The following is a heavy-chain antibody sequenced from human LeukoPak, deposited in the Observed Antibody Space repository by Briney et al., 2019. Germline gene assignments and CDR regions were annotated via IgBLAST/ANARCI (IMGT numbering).Heavy chain of an antibody. Sequence: ASVKVSCKASGYTFTSYDINWVRQATGQGLEWMGWMNPNSGNTGYAQKFQGRVTMTRNTSISTAYMELSSLRSEDTAVYYRAREEWKAVAGRGDYWGQGTLVTVSS. CDR2: MNPNSGNT. V-gene: IGHV1-8*01. CDR1: GYTFTSYD. CDR3: AREEWKAVAGRGDY. J-gene: IGHJ4*02. D-gene: IGHD6-19*01.